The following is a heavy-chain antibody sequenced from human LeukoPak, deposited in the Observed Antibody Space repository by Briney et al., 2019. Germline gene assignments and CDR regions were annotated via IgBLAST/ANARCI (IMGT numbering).Heavy chain of an antibody. CDR3: ARGQLGDAYNFEY. CDR1: GGSISNYS. V-gene: IGHV4-59*01. J-gene: IGHJ4*02. CDR2: SYYSGST. Sequence: SETLSLTCAVSGGSISNYSWSWIRQPPGKGLEWIGYSYYSGSTNYNPSLKSRVTISVDTSKKRFSLKLSSVTAADTAVYYCARGQLGDAYNFEYWGQGTVVTVSS. D-gene: IGHD5-24*01.